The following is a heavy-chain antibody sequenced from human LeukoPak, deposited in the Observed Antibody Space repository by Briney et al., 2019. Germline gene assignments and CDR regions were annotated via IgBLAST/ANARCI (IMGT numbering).Heavy chain of an antibody. J-gene: IGHJ4*02. CDR1: GVTFSSYA. CDR2: ISYDGSNK. V-gene: IGHV3-30*04. D-gene: IGHD3-3*01. Sequence: PGGSLRLSCAASGVTFSSYAMHWVRQAPGKGLEWVAVISYDGSNKYYADSVKGRFTISRDNSKNTLYLQMNSLRAEDTAVYYCARGLFLADDYWGQGTLVTVSS. CDR3: ARGLFLADDY.